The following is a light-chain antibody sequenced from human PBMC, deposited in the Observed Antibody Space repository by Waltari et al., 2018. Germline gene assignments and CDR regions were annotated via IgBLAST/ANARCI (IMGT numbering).Light chain of an antibody. CDR3: QTGGHGTWV. CDR2: VNSDGSH. Sequence: QLVLTQPPSAPAPLGASVKLTCTLSSAHSSHIIAWHQQQPEKGPRYLMKVNSDGSHSKGDEIPDRFSGSSSGAERYLTISSLQSEDEADYYCQTGGHGTWVFGGGTKLTVL. CDR1: SAHSSHI. J-gene: IGLJ3*02. V-gene: IGLV4-69*01.